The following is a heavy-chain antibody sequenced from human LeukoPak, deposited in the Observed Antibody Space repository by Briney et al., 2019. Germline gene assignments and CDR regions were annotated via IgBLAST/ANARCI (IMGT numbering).Heavy chain of an antibody. D-gene: IGHD5-12*01. V-gene: IGHV3-20*04. J-gene: IGHJ3*02. CDR1: GFIFDDYG. Sequence: GGSLRLSCAASGFIFDDYGMSWVCQAPGKGLEWVSGINWNGGSTGYVDSVKGRFTISRDNAKNSLYLQMNSLRAEDTALYYCARGGYSGPSDIWGQGTMVTVSS. CDR3: ARGGYSGPSDI. CDR2: INWNGGST.